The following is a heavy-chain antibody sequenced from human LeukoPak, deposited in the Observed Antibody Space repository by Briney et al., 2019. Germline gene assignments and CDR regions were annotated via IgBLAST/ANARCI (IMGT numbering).Heavy chain of an antibody. Sequence: PETLSLTCAVSGASMNTHYWSWIRQPPGKGLEWIGYMLDTVTTKDNPSLKSRFTLSADTSKNQFSLRLTSVTAADTAVYYCATIKRGNIFGYFDFWGQGIPVTVSS. CDR3: ATIKRGNIFGYFDF. D-gene: IGHD5-18*01. CDR2: MLDTVTT. J-gene: IGHJ4*02. CDR1: GASMNTHY. V-gene: IGHV4-59*11.